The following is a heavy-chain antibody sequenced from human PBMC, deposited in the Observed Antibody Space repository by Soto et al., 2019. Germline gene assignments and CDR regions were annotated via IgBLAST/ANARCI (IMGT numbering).Heavy chain of an antibody. CDR1: GYTFTSYC. Sequence: ASVKVSCKASGYTFTSYCISWVRQAPGQGLEWMGWISAYNGNTNYAQKLQGRVTMTTDTSTSTAYMELRSLRSDDTAVYYCARQSYTGFGGGWFDPWGQGTLVTVSS. V-gene: IGHV1-18*01. J-gene: IGHJ5*02. CDR3: ARQSYTGFGGGWFDP. D-gene: IGHD3-10*01. CDR2: ISAYNGNT.